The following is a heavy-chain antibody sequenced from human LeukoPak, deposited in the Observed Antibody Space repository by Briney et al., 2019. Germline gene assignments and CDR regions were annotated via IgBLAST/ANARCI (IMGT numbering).Heavy chain of an antibody. CDR1: GGSISIYY. D-gene: IGHD3-22*01. V-gene: IGHV4-34*01. CDR3: AREDPDSSGFEGAFDI. CDR2: INHSGST. Sequence: SETLSLTCTVSGGSISIYYWSWIRQPPGKGLEWIGEINHSGSTNYNPSLKSRVTISVDTSKNQFSLKLSSVTAADTAVYYCAREDPDSSGFEGAFDIWGQGTMVTVSS. J-gene: IGHJ3*02.